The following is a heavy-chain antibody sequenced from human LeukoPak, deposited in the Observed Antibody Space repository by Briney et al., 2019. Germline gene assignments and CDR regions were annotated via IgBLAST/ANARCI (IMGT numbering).Heavy chain of an antibody. D-gene: IGHD6-19*01. J-gene: IGHJ4*02. V-gene: IGHV3-30*18. CDR3: AKDSRFGIAVAGTADYFDY. CDR2: ISYDGSNK. CDR1: GFTFSSYS. Sequence: GGSLRLSCAASGFTFSSYSMNWVRQAPGKGLEWVAVISYDGSNKYYADSVKGRFTISRDNSKNTLYLQMNSLRAEDTAVYYCAKDSRFGIAVAGTADYFDYWGQGTLVTVSS.